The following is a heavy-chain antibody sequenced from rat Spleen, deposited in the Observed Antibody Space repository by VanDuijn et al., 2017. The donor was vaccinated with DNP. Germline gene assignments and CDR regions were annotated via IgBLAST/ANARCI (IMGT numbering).Heavy chain of an antibody. J-gene: IGHJ2*01. CDR3: TSKAFVDY. CDR1: GFTFSNAW. D-gene: IGHD3-1*01. CDR2: IKAKSNNYAT. V-gene: IGHV6-8*01. Sequence: EVQLVETGGSLVQPGKSLKLTCATSGFTFSNAWMHWVRQSPEKQLEWVAQIKAKSNNYATDYAESVKGRFTISRDDSKSSVYLQMSSLKEEDTAIYYCTSKAFVDYWGQGVMVAVSS.